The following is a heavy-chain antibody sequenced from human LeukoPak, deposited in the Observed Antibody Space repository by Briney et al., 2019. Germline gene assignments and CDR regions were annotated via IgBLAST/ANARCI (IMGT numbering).Heavy chain of an antibody. J-gene: IGHJ4*02. Sequence: SVKVSCKASGGTFSSYTISWVRQAPGQGLEWMGGIIPIFGTANYAQKFQGRVTITADESTSTAYMELSSLRSEDTAVYYCARVYPERYYFDYWGQGTLVTVSS. CDR3: ARVYPERYYFDY. D-gene: IGHD2-2*02. CDR1: GGTFSSYT. V-gene: IGHV1-69*01. CDR2: IIPIFGTA.